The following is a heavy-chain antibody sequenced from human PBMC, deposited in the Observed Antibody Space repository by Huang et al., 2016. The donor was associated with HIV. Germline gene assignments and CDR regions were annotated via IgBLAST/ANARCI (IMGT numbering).Heavy chain of an antibody. CDR3: ARDPYYSNRWKRNDASFL. Sequence: QVQLVQSGGEVMQPGASVRVSCKASGYDFGSYGMSWVRQAPGQGFEGLGWIGSDSRDTSSAQKFQGRVTMTTDTSTTTTYMELRSLRSDDTAMYYCARDPYYSNRWKRNDASFLWGQGTMITVSS. CDR2: IGSDSRDT. D-gene: IGHD4-4*01. J-gene: IGHJ3*01. V-gene: IGHV1-18*01. CDR1: GYDFGSYG.